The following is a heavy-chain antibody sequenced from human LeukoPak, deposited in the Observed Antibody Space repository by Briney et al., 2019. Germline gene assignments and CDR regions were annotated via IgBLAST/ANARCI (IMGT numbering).Heavy chain of an antibody. J-gene: IGHJ4*02. CDR2: IKQDGSEK. D-gene: IGHD2-15*01. CDR1: GFTFSSYW. CDR3: ARDRSQKVVVVSYYFDY. V-gene: IGHV3-7*01. Sequence: GGSLRLSCAASGFTFSSYWMSWVRQAPGKGLEWVANIKQDGSEKYYVDSVKGRFTTSRDNAKNSLYLQMNSLRAEDTAVYYCARDRSQKVVVVSYYFDYWGQGTLVTVSS.